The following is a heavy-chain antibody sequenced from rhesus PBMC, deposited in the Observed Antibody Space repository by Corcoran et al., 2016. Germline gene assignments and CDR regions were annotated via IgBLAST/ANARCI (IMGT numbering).Heavy chain of an antibody. Sequence: EVQLVQSGAEVKRPGESLRIPCKTSGYSFTSSWYSWVRQMPGKGRDVLGSLHPGDPETRYNPSFPGHVTISADKSISPTYLQWSSLKASDTATYYCAKGGGSWKFDYWGQGVLVTVSS. CDR1: GYSFTSSW. D-gene: IGHD6-25*01. J-gene: IGHJ4*01. CDR3: AKGGGSWKFDY. V-gene: IGHV5S1*01. CDR2: LHPGDPET.